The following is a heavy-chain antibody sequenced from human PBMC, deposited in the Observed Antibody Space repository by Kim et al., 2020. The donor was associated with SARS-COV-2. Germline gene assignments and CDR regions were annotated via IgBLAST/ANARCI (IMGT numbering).Heavy chain of an antibody. CDR2: INPNSGGT. CDR1: GYTFTGYY. Sequence: ASVKVSCKASGYTFTGYYMHWVRQAPGQGLEWMGWINPNSGGTNYAQKFQGRVTMTRDTSISTAYMELSRLRSDDTAVYYCARSVIAAAGYNWFDPWGQGTLVTVSS. D-gene: IGHD6-13*01. V-gene: IGHV1-2*02. J-gene: IGHJ5*02. CDR3: ARSVIAAAGYNWFDP.